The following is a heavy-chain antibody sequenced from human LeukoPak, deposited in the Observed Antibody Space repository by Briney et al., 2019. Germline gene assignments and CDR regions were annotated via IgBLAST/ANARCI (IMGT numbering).Heavy chain of an antibody. CDR3: ARVADYGVHRFDY. V-gene: IGHV4-61*02. CDR1: GGSISSGSYY. CDR2: IYTTENT. J-gene: IGHJ4*02. Sequence: SQTLSLTCTVSGGSISSGSYYWSWIRQPAGKGLEWIGRIYTTENTDYNPSLRNRVTISVDTSKNQFSLSLSSLTAADTAVYYCARVADYGVHRFDYWGQGILVTVSS. D-gene: IGHD4-17*01.